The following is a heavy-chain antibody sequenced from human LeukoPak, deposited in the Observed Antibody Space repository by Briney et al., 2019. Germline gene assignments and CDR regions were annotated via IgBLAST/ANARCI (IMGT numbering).Heavy chain of an antibody. CDR1: GFSFNAYW. J-gene: IGHJ4*02. CDR2: INPAGSEA. V-gene: IGHV3-7*01. Sequence: GGSLRLSCAASGFSFNAYWMAWVRQAPGTGLEWVANINPAGSEAFHVDPVKGRFSISRDHAKNLVYLQMNSLRAEDTAVYYCATFGLVAALDLWGQGTLVTVSS. D-gene: IGHD5-12*01. CDR3: ATFGLVAALDL.